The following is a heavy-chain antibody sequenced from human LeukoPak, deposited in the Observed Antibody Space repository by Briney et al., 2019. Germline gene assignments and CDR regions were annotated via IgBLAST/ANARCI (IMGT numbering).Heavy chain of an antibody. CDR2: FYYSGST. Sequence: SETLSLTCTVSGGSGSSGSYYWSWIRQPPGKGLEWIGYFYYSGSTNYNPSLKSRVTISVDTSKNQFSLKLSSVTAADTAVYYCARELNCGGDCYIDAFDIWGQGTMVTVSS. J-gene: IGHJ3*02. CDR3: ARELNCGGDCYIDAFDI. CDR1: GGSGSSGSYY. D-gene: IGHD2-21*02. V-gene: IGHV4-61*01.